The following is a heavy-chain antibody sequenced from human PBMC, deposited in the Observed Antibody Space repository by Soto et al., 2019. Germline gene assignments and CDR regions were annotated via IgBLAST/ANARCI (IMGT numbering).Heavy chain of an antibody. CDR2: IYHSGST. CDR1: GGSISSSNW. CDR3: ARVTVYSRRGFWRGTNWFDP. V-gene: IGHV4-4*02. D-gene: IGHD6-13*01. J-gene: IGHJ5*02. Sequence: QVQLQESGPGLVKPSGTLSLTCAVSGGSISSSNWWSWVRQPPGKGLEWIGEIYHSGSTNHNPSLKSRVTISVDKSKNQFSLKLISVTAADTAVYYCARVTVYSRRGFWRGTNWFDPWGQGTLVTVSS.